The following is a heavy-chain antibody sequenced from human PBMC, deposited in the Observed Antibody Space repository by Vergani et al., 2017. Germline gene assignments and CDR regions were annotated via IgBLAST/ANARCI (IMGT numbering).Heavy chain of an antibody. D-gene: IGHD1-1*01. J-gene: IGHJ6*03. V-gene: IGHV3-23*01. Sequence: EVQLLQSGGGVIQPGGSVRLSCAASGFTFSACPMTWVRQAPGKGLEWVSAISGGGHSTYYADSVKGRFTISRDNAKNSLYLQMNSLRAEDTAVYYCARVQGLYYYYYMDVWGKGTTVTVSS. CDR2: ISGGGHST. CDR1: GFTFSACP. CDR3: ARVQGLYYYYYMDV.